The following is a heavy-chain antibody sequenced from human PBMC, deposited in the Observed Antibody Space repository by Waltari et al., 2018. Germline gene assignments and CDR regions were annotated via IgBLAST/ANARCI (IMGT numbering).Heavy chain of an antibody. D-gene: IGHD4-17*01. CDR1: GFTFSSSA. CDR2: ISNSGGTT. V-gene: IGHV3-23*01. Sequence: EVQLLESGGGLVQPGGSLRLSCAASGFTFSSSAMSWVRQAPGKGLEWVSGISNSGGTTYYADSVKGRFTISRDNSKNTLSLQMNTLKVEDTAVYYCAKARLTPYGDYDGRDYWGQGTLVTVSS. CDR3: AKARLTPYGDYDGRDY. J-gene: IGHJ4*02.